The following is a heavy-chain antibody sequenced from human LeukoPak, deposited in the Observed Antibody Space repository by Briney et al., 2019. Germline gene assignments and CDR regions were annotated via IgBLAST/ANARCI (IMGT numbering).Heavy chain of an antibody. V-gene: IGHV3-48*04. CDR2: ISGTSSTI. Sequence: GGSLRLSCEGSGFTFSTYGINWVRQAPGKGLEWVSYISGTSSTIYYADSVKGRFTISRDNAKNSLYLQMNSLRAEDTAVYYCARVDRALLTVYYYYMDVWGKGTTVTVSS. J-gene: IGHJ6*03. CDR1: GFTFSTYG. CDR3: ARVDRALLTVYYYYMDV. D-gene: IGHD5-18*01.